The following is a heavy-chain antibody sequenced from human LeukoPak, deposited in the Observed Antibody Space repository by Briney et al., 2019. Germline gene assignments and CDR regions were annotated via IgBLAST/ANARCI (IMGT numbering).Heavy chain of an antibody. J-gene: IGHJ4*02. CDR1: GFTFRSYD. D-gene: IGHD1-26*01. CDR2: IGTAGEI. V-gene: IGHV3-13*01. Sequence: PGGSLRLSCAASGFTFRSYDMHWVRQATGKGLEWVSGIGTAGEIYYPGSVKGRFTISRDNAKNSLYLQMNSLRAEDTAVYYCARDPFNGGSYYGYYFDYWGQGTLVTVSS. CDR3: ARDPFNGGSYYGYYFDY.